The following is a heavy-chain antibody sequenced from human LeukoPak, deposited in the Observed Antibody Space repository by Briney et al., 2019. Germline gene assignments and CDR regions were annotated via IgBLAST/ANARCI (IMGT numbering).Heavy chain of an antibody. J-gene: IGHJ6*03. CDR1: GFSFSTYG. Sequence: GGSLRLSCAASGFSFSTYGMHWVRQAPGKGLGWVSAISGSGGSTYYADSVKGRFTISRDNSKNTLYLQMNSLRAEDTAVYYCAKDLEYYYYMDVWGKGTTVTVSS. CDR3: AKDLEYYYYMDV. V-gene: IGHV3-23*01. CDR2: ISGSGGST.